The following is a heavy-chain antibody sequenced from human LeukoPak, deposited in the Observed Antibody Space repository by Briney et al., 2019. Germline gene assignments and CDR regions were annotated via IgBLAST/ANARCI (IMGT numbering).Heavy chain of an antibody. CDR2: ISSSSNNI. D-gene: IGHD1-26*01. CDR1: GFTFSSYR. V-gene: IGHV3-48*01. J-gene: IGHJ3*02. Sequence: GGSLRLSCAASGFTFSSYRMNWVRQAPGKGLEWVSYISSSSNNIYYADSVKGRFAISRDNSKNTLYLQMNSLRAEDTAVYYCASSGRYYEGNAFDIWGQGTMVTVSS. CDR3: ASSGRYYEGNAFDI.